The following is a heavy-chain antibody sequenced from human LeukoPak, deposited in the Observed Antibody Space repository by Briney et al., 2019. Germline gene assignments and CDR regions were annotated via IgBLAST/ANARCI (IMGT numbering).Heavy chain of an antibody. CDR3: ARSYDSSGYYGRSFDY. CDR1: GYSFSTYM. V-gene: IGHV5-51*01. J-gene: IGHJ4*02. CDR2: VYPIDSET. Sequence: GESLKISCQTSGYSFSTYMIAWVRQTPGRGLEWMGLVYPIDSETRYSPPFQGQVTISADKSTSSAYLQWDSLKASDTAMYYCARSYDSSGYYGRSFDYWGQGTLVTVSS. D-gene: IGHD3-22*01.